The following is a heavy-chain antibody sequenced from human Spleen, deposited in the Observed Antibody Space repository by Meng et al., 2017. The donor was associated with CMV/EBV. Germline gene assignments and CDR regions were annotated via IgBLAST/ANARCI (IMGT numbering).Heavy chain of an antibody. CDR3: ARFLLGMDV. CDR2: ISYDGSNN. Sequence: GGSLRLSCAASGFTFSSYSMNWVRQAPGKGLEWVALISYDGSNNHYADSVKGRFTISRDNSKNTLYLQMSSLRAEDTAVYYCARFLLGMDVWGQGTTVTVSS. J-gene: IGHJ6*02. CDR1: GFTFSSYS. V-gene: IGHV3-30*03.